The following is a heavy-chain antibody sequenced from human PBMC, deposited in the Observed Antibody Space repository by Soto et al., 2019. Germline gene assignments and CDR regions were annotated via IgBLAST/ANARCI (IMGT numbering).Heavy chain of an antibody. CDR1: GFTFSSYG. D-gene: IGHD6-6*01. CDR2: ISSDGSST. J-gene: IGHJ4*02. V-gene: IGHV3-74*01. Sequence: EGQLEESGGGLVQPGGSLRLSCAASGFTFSSYGMHWVRQAAGKGLVWVSRISSDGSSTIYADSVEGRFTISRDNAKNTVYLQMNSLRAEDTAMYYCTRGLSSSSFWGQGTLVTVSS. CDR3: TRGLSSSSF.